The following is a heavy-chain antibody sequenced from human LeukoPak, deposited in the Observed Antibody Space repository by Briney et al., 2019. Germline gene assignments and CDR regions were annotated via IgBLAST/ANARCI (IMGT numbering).Heavy chain of an antibody. CDR2: ISSSGDST. CDR1: AFTFSSCA. J-gene: IGHJ4*02. Sequence: GGSPRLSCAASAFTFSSCAMSWVRQAPGKGLEWVSLISSSGDSTYYADSVKGRFTISRDNSKNTLYLQMNSLRAEDTAVYYCGKAPLRFLEYWGQGTLVTVSS. CDR3: GKAPLRFLEY. V-gene: IGHV3-23*01. D-gene: IGHD3-3*01.